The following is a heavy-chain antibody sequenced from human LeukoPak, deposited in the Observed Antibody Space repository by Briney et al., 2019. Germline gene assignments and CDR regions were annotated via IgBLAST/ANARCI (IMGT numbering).Heavy chain of an antibody. CDR1: GGSFSGYY. V-gene: IGHV4-34*01. Sequence: SETLSLTCAVYGGSFSGYYWSWIRQPPGKGLEWIGEINHSGSTNYNPSLKSRVTISVDTSKNQFSLKLSSVAATDTAVYYCAGSNCSSTSCYDYWYFDLWGRGTLVTVSS. CDR2: INHSGST. J-gene: IGHJ2*01. D-gene: IGHD2-2*01. CDR3: AGSNCSSTSCYDYWYFDL.